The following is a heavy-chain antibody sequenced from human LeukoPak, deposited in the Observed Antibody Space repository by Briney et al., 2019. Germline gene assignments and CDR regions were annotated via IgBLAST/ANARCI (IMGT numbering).Heavy chain of an antibody. D-gene: IGHD2/OR15-2a*01. J-gene: IGHJ4*02. V-gene: IGHV3-64*01. CDR2: ISSNGGRT. CDR3: GGESAYNSTLPIDY. Sequence: GGPLLLCCAAPLFIFCSYAERFLRQAPGKGLEYVSAISSNGGRTYYANSVKRRFTISRDNSKNTRYLQMGSLRAEELAVDYCGGESAYNSTLPIDYWGQGTLVTVSS. CDR1: LFIFCSYA.